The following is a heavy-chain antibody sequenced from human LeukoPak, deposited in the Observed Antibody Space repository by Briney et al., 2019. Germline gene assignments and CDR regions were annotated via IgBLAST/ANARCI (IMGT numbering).Heavy chain of an antibody. CDR3: ARALIPILTGYYPWFDP. V-gene: IGHV4-34*01. D-gene: IGHD3-9*01. J-gene: IGHJ5*02. CDR2: INHSGST. CDR1: GGSFSGYY. Sequence: SETLSLTCAAYGGSFSGYYWSWIRQPPGKGLEWIGEINHSGSTNYNPSLKSRVTISVDTSKNQFSLKLSSVTAADTAVYYCARALIPILTGYYPWFDPWGQGTLVTVSS.